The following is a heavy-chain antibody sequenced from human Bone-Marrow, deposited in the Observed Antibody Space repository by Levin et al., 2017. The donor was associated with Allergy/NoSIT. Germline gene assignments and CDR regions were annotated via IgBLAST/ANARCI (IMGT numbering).Heavy chain of an antibody. CDR3: AKYPRPHFDY. CDR2: FGLSGSDI. V-gene: IGHV3-23*01. D-gene: IGHD6-6*01. J-gene: IGHJ4*02. CDR1: GLTFSSYA. Sequence: GESLKISCVASGLTFSSYALSWVRQAPGKGLEWVSGFGLSGSDINYADSVKGRFTLSRDNSKNTLYLQMNSLRVEDTAVYYCAKYPRPHFDYWGQGTLVTVSS.